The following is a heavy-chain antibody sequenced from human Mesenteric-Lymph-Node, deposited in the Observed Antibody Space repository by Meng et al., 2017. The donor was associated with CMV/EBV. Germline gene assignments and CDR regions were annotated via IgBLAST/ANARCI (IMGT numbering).Heavy chain of an antibody. Sequence: GESLKISCAASGFTVSSNYMSWVRQAPGKGLEWVSVIYSGGSTYYADSVKGRFTISRDNSKNTLYLQMNSLRAEDTALYYCARDPMGGSYKGYFDYWGQGALVTVSS. CDR3: ARDPMGGSYKGYFDY. CDR2: IYSGGST. J-gene: IGHJ4*02. V-gene: IGHV3-53*01. CDR1: GFTVSSNY. D-gene: IGHD1-26*01.